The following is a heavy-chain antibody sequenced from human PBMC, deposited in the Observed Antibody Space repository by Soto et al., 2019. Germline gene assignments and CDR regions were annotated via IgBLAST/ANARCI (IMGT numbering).Heavy chain of an antibody. J-gene: IGHJ3*02. CDR3: AEGGIRFDI. D-gene: IGHD1-26*01. Sequence: PSETLSLTCTVSGDSVSSYYWSWIRQPPGKGLEWIGNTDDSGSTNYNPSLKSRVTISVDTPKNQFSLKLNSVTAADTAVYYCAEGGIRFDIWGHGTMVTVSS. CDR2: TDDSGST. CDR1: GDSVSSYY. V-gene: IGHV4-59*02.